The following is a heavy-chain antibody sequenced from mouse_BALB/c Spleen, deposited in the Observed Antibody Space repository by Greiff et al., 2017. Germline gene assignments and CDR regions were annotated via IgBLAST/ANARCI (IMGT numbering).Heavy chain of an antibody. J-gene: IGHJ2*01. CDR1: GFTFSSYA. CDR3: ARGGGSSYIFDY. Sequence: EVQVVESGGGLVKPGGSLKLSCAASGFTFSSYAMSWVRQTPEKRLEWVASISSGGSTYYPDSVKGRFTISRDNARNILYLQMSSLRSEDTAMYYCARGGGSSYIFDYWGQGTTLTVSS. D-gene: IGHD1-1*01. CDR2: ISSGGST. V-gene: IGHV5-6-5*01.